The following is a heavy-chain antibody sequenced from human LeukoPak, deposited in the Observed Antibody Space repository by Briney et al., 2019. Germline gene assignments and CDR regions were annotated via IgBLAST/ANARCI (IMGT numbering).Heavy chain of an antibody. J-gene: IGHJ4*02. CDR1: GYSISSGYY. D-gene: IGHD3-10*01. CDR2: VYPSGTT. V-gene: IGHV4-38-2*01. CDR3: ARSAGPTYYFEY. Sequence: SETLSLTCLVSGYSISSGYYWGWIRQPPGKGLEWIGTVYPSGTTYYNPSLKSRVTISVDTSKNEFSLKLSSVTAADTAVFYCARSAGPTYYFEYWGQGTVVTASS.